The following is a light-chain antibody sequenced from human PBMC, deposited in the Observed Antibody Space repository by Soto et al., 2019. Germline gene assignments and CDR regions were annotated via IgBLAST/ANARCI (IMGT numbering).Light chain of an antibody. J-gene: IGKJ1*01. Sequence: DIKMSQSPSTLSGSVGDRVTITCRASQTISSWLAWYQQKPGKAPKLLIYKASTLKSGVPSRFSGSGSGTDFTLTISSLQSEDFAVYYCQQYNNWPWTFGQGTKVAIK. CDR1: QTISSW. CDR3: QQYNNWPWT. V-gene: IGKV1-5*03. CDR2: KAS.